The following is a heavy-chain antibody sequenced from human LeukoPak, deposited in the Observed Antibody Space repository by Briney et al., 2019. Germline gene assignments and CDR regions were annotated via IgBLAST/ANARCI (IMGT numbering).Heavy chain of an antibody. V-gene: IGHV4-31*03. J-gene: IGHJ4*02. CDR2: IHYSGST. D-gene: IGHD5-12*01. CDR3: ATEVKGYDYVDH. CDR1: GDSISSGGYY. Sequence: SETLSLTCTVSGDSISSGGYYWSWIRQHPGKGLEWIGYIHYSGSTYYNPSLRNRVTISVDTSKNQFSLKLSSVNAADTAVYYCATEVKGYDYVDHWGQGTLVTVSS.